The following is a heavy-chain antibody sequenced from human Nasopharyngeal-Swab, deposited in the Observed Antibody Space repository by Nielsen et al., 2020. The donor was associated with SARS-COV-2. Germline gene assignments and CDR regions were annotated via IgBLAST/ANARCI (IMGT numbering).Heavy chain of an antibody. Sequence: GGSLRLSCVASGFTFSHYWMHWVRQAPGKGLVWVSRTDEYGTTINYADSVKGRFAISRDNAKNTLYLQMNSLRAEDTAMYYCASDLSGRDDFWGQGTLVTVAS. CDR1: GFTFSHYW. V-gene: IGHV3-74*01. J-gene: IGHJ4*02. CDR3: ASDLSGRDDF. CDR2: TDEYGTTI. D-gene: IGHD6-19*01.